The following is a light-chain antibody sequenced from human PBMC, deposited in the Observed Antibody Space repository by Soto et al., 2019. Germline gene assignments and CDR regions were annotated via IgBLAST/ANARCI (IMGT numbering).Light chain of an antibody. Sequence: QSVLTQSSSASASLGSSVKLTCILRSGHNTYIIAWHQQQPGKAPRFLMTLDRSGSYNRGSGVPDLFSGSSSGADRYLTISNLQFEDEGEYSCETLYSNTHKVFGGGTKLTVL. CDR2: LDRSGSY. V-gene: IGLV4-60*02. J-gene: IGLJ3*02. CDR3: ETLYSNTHKV. CDR1: SGHNTYI.